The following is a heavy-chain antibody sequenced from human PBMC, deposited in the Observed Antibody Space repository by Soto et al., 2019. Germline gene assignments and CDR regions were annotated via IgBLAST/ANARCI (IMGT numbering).Heavy chain of an antibody. Sequence: QVQLVESGGGVVQPGRSLRLSCAASGFPFTSYGMHWVRECPGKGLEWLAVISYDGSNKFYADSVKGRFTISRDNSKNKLYLQMNSLRPEDTALYYCVGGQFYFDYRGQGTLVIVSS. D-gene: IGHD3-10*01. CDR2: ISYDGSNK. CDR1: GFPFTSYG. CDR3: VGGQFYFDY. J-gene: IGHJ4*02. V-gene: IGHV3-30*03.